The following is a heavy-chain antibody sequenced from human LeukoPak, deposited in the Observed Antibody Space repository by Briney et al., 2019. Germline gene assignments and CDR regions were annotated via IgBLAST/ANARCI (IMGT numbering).Heavy chain of an antibody. V-gene: IGHV3-74*03. D-gene: IGHD3-3*01. CDR1: GFTFSTYW. CDR2: INSDGSTT. Sequence: GGSLRLSCAAAGFTFSTYWMHWVRQAPGKGLVWVSHINSDGSTTTSADSVKRRFTISIDNAKHTLYLQMNSLRVKNPAVYSCADPFGDIFDIWGRGTMVTVSS. J-gene: IGHJ3*02. CDR3: ADPFGDIFDI.